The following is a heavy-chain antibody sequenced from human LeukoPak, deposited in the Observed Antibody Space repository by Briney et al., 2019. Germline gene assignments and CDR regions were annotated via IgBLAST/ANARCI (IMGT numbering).Heavy chain of an antibody. J-gene: IGHJ6*02. CDR3: ARDGLWFGVQYGMDV. CDR1: GFTFSSYS. D-gene: IGHD3-10*01. V-gene: IGHV3-21*01. Sequence: GGSLRLSCAASGFTFSSYSMNWVRQAPGKGLEWVSSISSSSSYIYYADSLKGRFTISRDNAKNSLYLQMNSLRAEDTAVYYCARDGLWFGVQYGMDVWGQGTTVTVSS. CDR2: ISSSSSYI.